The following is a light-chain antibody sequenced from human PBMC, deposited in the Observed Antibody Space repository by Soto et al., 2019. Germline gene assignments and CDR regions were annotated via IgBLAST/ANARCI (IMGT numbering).Light chain of an antibody. Sequence: EIVMTQSPATLSVSPGERATLSCGASQSVSSTLAWYQQKPGHSPRLLIYGASTRATGVPARFSGSGSGTEFTLAISSLQSEDLAVYYCQQYSDWPYTFGQGTKLEIK. J-gene: IGKJ2*01. CDR2: GAS. CDR1: QSVSST. V-gene: IGKV3-15*01. CDR3: QQYSDWPYT.